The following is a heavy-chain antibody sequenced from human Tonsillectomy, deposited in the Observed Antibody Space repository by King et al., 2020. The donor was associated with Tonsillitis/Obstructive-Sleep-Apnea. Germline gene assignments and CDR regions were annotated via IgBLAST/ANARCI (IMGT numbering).Heavy chain of an antibody. CDR1: GGSISSYY. J-gene: IGHJ6*03. D-gene: IGHD3-9*01. V-gene: IGHV4-59*08. CDR2: IYYSGST. CDR3: ARLDDILTGPKYMAV. Sequence: QLQESGPGLVKPSETLSLTCTVSGGSISSYYWSWIRQPPGKGLEWIGYIYYSGSTNYNPSLKSRVTISVDTSKNQFSLKLSSVTAADTAVYYCARLDDILTGPKYMAVWGKGTTVTVSS.